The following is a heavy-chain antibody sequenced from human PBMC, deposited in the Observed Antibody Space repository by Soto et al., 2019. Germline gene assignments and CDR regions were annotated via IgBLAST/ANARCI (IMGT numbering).Heavy chain of an antibody. J-gene: IGHJ3*02. Sequence: GESLKISCKGSGYRFTSYWIGWVRRMPGKGLEWMAMIHPGDSQTRFSLSFQGQVSTSVDKSISTAYLHLSSLKASDTAIYYCARHWRDAYQRGGFDIWGQGTVVTVSS. CDR3: ARHWRDAYQRGGFDI. D-gene: IGHD3-3*01. CDR1: GYRFTSYW. CDR2: IHPGDSQT. V-gene: IGHV5-51*01.